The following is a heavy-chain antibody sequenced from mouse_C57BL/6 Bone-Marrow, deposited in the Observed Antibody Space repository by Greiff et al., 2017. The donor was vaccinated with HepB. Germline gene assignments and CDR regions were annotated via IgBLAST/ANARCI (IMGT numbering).Heavy chain of an antibody. D-gene: IGHD4-1*01. CDR1: GYSITSGYY. Sequence: EVHLVESGPGLVKPSQSLSLTCSVTGYSITSGYYWNWIRQFPGNKLEWMGYISYDGSNNYNPSLKNRISITRDTSKNQFFLKLNSVTTEDTATYYCARELGRGWYYFDYWGQGTTLTVSS. J-gene: IGHJ2*01. CDR3: ARELGRGWYYFDY. CDR2: ISYDGSN. V-gene: IGHV3-6*01.